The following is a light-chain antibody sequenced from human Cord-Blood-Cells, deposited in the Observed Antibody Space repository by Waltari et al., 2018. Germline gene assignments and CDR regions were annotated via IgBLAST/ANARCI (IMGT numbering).Light chain of an antibody. Sequence: QSALTQPASVSGSPGQSITISCPGTSSDVGGYHYVSWYQQHPGKAPKLRIYDVSHRPSGVSTRFSGSKSGNTASLTISGLQAEDEADYYCSSYTSSSTLGVFGGGTKLTVL. CDR2: DVS. CDR1: SSDVGGYHY. V-gene: IGLV2-14*03. J-gene: IGLJ3*02. CDR3: SSYTSSSTLGV.